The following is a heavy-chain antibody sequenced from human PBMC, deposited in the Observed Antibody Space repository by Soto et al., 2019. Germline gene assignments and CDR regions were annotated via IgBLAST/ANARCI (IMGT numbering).Heavy chain of an antibody. V-gene: IGHV1-69*01. CDR2: IIPIFGTT. CDR3: ARQWELLHLDWYFDL. J-gene: IGHJ2*01. CDR1: GGTFSSYA. D-gene: IGHD1-26*01. Sequence: QVQLVQSGAEVKKPGSSVKVSCKASGGTFSSYAISWVRQAPGQGLEWMGGIIPIFGTTNYAQKFQGRVTITADESTSTAYMELSSLRSEDTAVYYCARQWELLHLDWYFDLWGRGTLVTVSS.